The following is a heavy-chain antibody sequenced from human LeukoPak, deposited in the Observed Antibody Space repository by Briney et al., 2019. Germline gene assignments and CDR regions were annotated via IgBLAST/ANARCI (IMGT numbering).Heavy chain of an antibody. V-gene: IGHV5-51*01. J-gene: IGHJ5*02. CDR3: ARLSGGTGTLRGWFDP. CDR1: GYSFTSYW. Sequence: GESLKISCKGSGYSFTSYWIGWVRQMPGKGLEWMGIIYPGDSDTRYSPPFQGQVTISADKSISAAYLQWSSLKASDTAMYYCARLSGGTGTLRGWFDPWGQGTLVTVSS. CDR2: IYPGDSDT. D-gene: IGHD1-1*01.